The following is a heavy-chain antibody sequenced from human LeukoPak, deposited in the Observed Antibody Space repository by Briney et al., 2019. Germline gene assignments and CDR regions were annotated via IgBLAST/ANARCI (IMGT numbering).Heavy chain of an antibody. V-gene: IGHV1-69*05. CDR3: ACKPTIFGVVTDHDAFDI. CDR1: GGTFSSYA. D-gene: IGHD3-3*01. Sequence: SVKVSCKASGGTFSSYAISWVRQAPGQGLEWMGGIIPIFGTANYAQKFQGRVTIATDESTSTAYMELSSLRSEDTAVYYCACKPTIFGVVTDHDAFDIWGQGTMVTVSS. J-gene: IGHJ3*02. CDR2: IIPIFGTA.